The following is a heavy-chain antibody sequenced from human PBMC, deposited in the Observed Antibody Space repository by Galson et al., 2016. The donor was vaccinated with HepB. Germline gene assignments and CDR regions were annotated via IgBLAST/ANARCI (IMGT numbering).Heavy chain of an antibody. D-gene: IGHD1-26*01. CDR2: IKQDGSEK. CDR1: GFTFSSYW. J-gene: IGHJ4*02. Sequence: SLRLSCAVSGFTFSSYWMTWVRQAPGKGLKWVANIKQDGSEKYSVDSVEGRFTISRDNAKNSLYLQMNSLRAEDTAVYYCARPTSRTEWDLDSWGQGTLVTVSS. V-gene: IGHV3-7*01. CDR3: ARPTSRTEWDLDS.